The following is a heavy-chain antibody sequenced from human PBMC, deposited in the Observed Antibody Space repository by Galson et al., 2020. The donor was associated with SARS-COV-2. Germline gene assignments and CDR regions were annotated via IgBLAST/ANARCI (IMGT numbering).Heavy chain of an antibody. CDR3: ARITGLTMFGVATGLAYAFDI. J-gene: IGHJ3*02. CDR1: GGSISSYY. CDR2: IYYSGST. V-gene: IGHV4-59*01. D-gene: IGHD3-3*01. Sequence: SETLSLTCTVSGGSISSYYWSWIRQPPGKGLEWIGYIYYSGSTNYNPSLKSRVTISVDTSKNQFSLKLSSVTAADTAVYYCARITGLTMFGVATGLAYAFDIWGLGTMVTVSS.